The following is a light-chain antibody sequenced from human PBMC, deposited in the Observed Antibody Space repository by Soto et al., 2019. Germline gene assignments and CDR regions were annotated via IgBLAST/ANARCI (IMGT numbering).Light chain of an antibody. V-gene: IGLV2-8*01. J-gene: IGLJ2*01. CDR2: EVT. CDR3: SSYAGGDDVV. Sequence: QSALTQHPSASGSPGQSVTISCTGSNSDIGGSDYVSWYQQHPGKAPKLILYEVTKRPPGVPARFSGSKSGNTASLSVSGLQADDEGNYYCSSYAGGDDVVFGGGTKLTVL. CDR1: NSDIGGSDY.